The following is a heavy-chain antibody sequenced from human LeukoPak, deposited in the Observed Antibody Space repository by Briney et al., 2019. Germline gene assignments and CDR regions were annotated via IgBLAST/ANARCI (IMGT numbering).Heavy chain of an antibody. Sequence: GESLKISCKGSGYSFTNYWVGWLRQMPGKALEWMGIIYPGDSDTRYSPSFQGQVTISVDKSISTAYLQWSSLKASDTAMYFCVRLLSSWYYFAYWGQGTLVSVSS. CDR1: GYSFTNYW. CDR2: IYPGDSDT. CDR3: VRLLSSWYYFAY. D-gene: IGHD2-8*02. V-gene: IGHV5-51*01. J-gene: IGHJ4*02.